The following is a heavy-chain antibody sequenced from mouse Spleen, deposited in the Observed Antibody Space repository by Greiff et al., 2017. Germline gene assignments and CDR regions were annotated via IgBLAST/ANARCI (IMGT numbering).Heavy chain of an antibody. CDR1: GYTFTSYW. J-gene: IGHJ4*01. V-gene: IGHV1-64*01. CDR2: IHPNSGST. D-gene: IGHD1-1*01. CDR3: AAYCGSPYYYAMDY. Sequence: QVQLQQPGAELVKPGASVKLSCKASGYTFTSYWMHWVKQRPGQGLEWIGMIHPNSGSTNYNEKFRSKATLTVDKSSSTAYMQLSSLTSEDSAVYYCAAYCGSPYYYAMDYWGQRTSVTVSS.